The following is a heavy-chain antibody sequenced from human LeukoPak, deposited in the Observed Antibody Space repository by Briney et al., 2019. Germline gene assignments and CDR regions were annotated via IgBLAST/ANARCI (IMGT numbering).Heavy chain of an antibody. Sequence: PGGSLRLSCAASGFTFSSYWMHWVRQAPGKGLVWVSRINSDGSSTSYADSVKGRFTISRDNAKNTLYLQMNSLRAEDTAVYYCARVTVVTSFADYWGQGTLVTVSS. J-gene: IGHJ4*02. CDR2: INSDGSST. V-gene: IGHV3-74*01. CDR3: ARVTVVTSFADY. D-gene: IGHD4-23*01. CDR1: GFTFSSYW.